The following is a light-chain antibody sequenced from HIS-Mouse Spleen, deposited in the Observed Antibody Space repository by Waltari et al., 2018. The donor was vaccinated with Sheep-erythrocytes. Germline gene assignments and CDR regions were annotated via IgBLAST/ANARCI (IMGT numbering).Light chain of an antibody. CDR2: DAS. V-gene: IGKV3-11*01. CDR1: QSVSSY. CDR3: QQRSNWYT. Sequence: EIVLTQSPGTLSSSPGERATLSCRASQSVSSYLAWYQQKPGQAPRLLIYDASNRATGIPARFSGSGSGTDFTLTISSLEPEDFAVYYCQQRSNWYTFGQGTKLEIK. J-gene: IGKJ2*01.